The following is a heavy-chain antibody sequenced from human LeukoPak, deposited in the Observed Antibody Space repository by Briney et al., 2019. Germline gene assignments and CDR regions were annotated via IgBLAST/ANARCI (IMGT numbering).Heavy chain of an antibody. D-gene: IGHD2-15*01. V-gene: IGHV6-1*01. J-gene: IGHJ6*02. CDR3: ARGRAATPHYYYGMDV. CDR1: GDSVSSNSSA. Sequence: SQALSLTCAISGDSVSSNSSAWNWIRQSPSRGLEWLGRTYYRSKWYNDYAVSVKSRITINPDTSKNQFSLQLNSVTPEDTAVYYCARGRAATPHYYYGMDVWGQGTTATVSS. CDR2: TYYRSKWYN.